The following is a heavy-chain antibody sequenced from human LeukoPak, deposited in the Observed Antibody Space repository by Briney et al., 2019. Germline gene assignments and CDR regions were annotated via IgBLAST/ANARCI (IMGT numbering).Heavy chain of an antibody. CDR3: ARGHSYGYGHFDY. J-gene: IGHJ4*02. V-gene: IGHV1-69*13. D-gene: IGHD5-18*01. CDR2: IIPIFGTA. Sequence: ASVKVSCKASGGTFSSYAISWVRQAPGQGLEWMGGIIPIFGTANYAQKFQGRVTITADESTSTAYMELSSLRSEDTAVYYCARGHSYGYGHFDYWGQGTLVTVSS. CDR1: GGTFSSYA.